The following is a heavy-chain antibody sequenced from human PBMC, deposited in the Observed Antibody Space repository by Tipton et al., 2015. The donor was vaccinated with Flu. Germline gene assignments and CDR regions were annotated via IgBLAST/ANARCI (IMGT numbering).Heavy chain of an antibody. J-gene: IGHJ4*02. Sequence: LRLSCTVSGDSISSHYWSWIRQPAVKGLEWIGRIYISGNTQYNPSLKSRVTMSVDTSKNQFSLNLNSVTAADTAVYYCASDQSTNWNYDFFDYWGQGTLVTVSS. CDR3: ASDQSTNWNYDFFDY. CDR1: GDSISSHY. CDR2: IYISGNT. V-gene: IGHV4-4*07. D-gene: IGHD1-7*01.